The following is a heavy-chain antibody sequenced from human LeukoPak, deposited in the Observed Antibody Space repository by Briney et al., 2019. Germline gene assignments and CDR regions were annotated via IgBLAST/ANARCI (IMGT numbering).Heavy chain of an antibody. CDR1: GFTFSSYG. D-gene: IGHD3-9*01. CDR2: ISYDGSNK. V-gene: IGHV3-30*18. CDR3: AKDLYDILTGYSDAFDI. J-gene: IGHJ3*02. Sequence: PGGSLRLSCAASGFTFSSYGMHWVRQAPGKGLEWVAVISYDGSNKYYADSVKGRFTISRDNSKDTLYLQMNSLRAEDTAVYYCAKDLYDILTGYSDAFDIWGQGTMVTVSS.